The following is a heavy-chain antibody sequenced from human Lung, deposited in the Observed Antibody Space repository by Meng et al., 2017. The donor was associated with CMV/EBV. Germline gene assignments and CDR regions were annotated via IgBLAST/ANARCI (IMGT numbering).Heavy chain of an antibody. CDR3: ARRGYSRTDPSNLFDP. CDR2: IYPGYSDT. J-gene: IGHJ5*02. D-gene: IGHD6-13*01. V-gene: IGHV5-51*01. Sequence: GESXKISCKCSGYSFTSYWIGWVGQMPGKGLEWMGIIYPGYSDTRYSPSFQGQVTISVDKSISTADLQWSSLKASDTAMYYCARRGYSRTDPSNLFDPSGQGXLVTVSS. CDR1: GYSFTSYW.